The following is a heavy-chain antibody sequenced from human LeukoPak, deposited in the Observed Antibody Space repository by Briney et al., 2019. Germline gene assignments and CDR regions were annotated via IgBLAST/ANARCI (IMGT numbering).Heavy chain of an antibody. CDR2: ISGSGGST. D-gene: IGHD3-10*01. CDR3: AKRGVVIRVILVGFHKEAYYFDS. Sequence: QTGGSLRLSCAVSGITLSNYAMSWVRQAPGKGLEWVAGISGSGGSTNYADPVKGRFTISRDNPKNTLYLQMNSLRAEDTAVYFCAKRGVVIRVILVGFHKEAYYFDSWGQGALVTVSS. CDR1: GITLSNYA. J-gene: IGHJ4*02. V-gene: IGHV3-23*01.